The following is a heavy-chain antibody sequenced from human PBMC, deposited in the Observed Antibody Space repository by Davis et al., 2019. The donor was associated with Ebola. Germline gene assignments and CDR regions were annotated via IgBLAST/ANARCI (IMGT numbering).Heavy chain of an antibody. Sequence: SETLSLTCAVYGGSFSGFYWTWIRQPPGKGLEWIGEIHHIGGTNYNPSLKSRVTMSVDTSNNQFSLRLRSVTAADTAVYYCARQRRDGYSDFDYWGLGTLVTVSS. CDR1: GGSFSGFY. CDR3: ARQRRDGYSDFDY. J-gene: IGHJ4*02. V-gene: IGHV4-34*01. D-gene: IGHD5-24*01. CDR2: IHHIGGT.